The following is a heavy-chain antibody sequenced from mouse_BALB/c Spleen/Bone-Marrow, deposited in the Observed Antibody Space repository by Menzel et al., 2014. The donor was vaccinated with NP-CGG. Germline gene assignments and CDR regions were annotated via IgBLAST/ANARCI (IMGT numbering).Heavy chain of an antibody. CDR1: GFNIKDTY. J-gene: IGHJ1*01. CDR3: ATMIMDWYFDV. V-gene: IGHV14-3*02. Sequence: VQLKQSGAELVKLGASVKLSCTASGFNIKDTYMHWVKQRPEQGLEWIGRIDPANGNTKYDPKFQGKATITADTSSNTAYLQRSSLTSEDTAVYCCATMIMDWYFDVCGAGTPVTASS. D-gene: IGHD2-4*01. CDR2: IDPANGNT.